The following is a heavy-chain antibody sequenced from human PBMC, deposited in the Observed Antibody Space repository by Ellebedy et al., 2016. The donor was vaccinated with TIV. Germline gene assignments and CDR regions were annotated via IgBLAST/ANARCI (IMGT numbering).Heavy chain of an antibody. CDR3: AKTHYRFGIIDYLDY. J-gene: IGHJ4*02. Sequence: AASVKVSCKAYDNSFTRFGFTWVRQAPGQGLEWMGWISAYNGNTTYAQTFQDRFTMTTDTSTKTVYMELRSLRSDDTALYYCAKTHYRFGIIDYLDYWGQGTLVTVSS. CDR2: ISAYNGNT. V-gene: IGHV1-18*04. D-gene: IGHD3-10*01. CDR1: DNSFTRFG.